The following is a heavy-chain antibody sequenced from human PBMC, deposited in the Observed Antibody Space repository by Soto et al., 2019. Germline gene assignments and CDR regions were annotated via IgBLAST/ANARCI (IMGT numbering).Heavy chain of an antibody. J-gene: IGHJ6*02. CDR2: IIPFIGTA. CDR3: ARVVMTTVPPSYYYGMDV. CDR1: GGTFSSYA. D-gene: IGHD4-4*01. Sequence: SVKVSCKASGGTFSSYAISWVRQAPGQGLEWMGRIIPFIGTANYAQKFQGRVTITADESTSTAYMELTSLRSEDTAVYYCARVVMTTVPPSYYYGMDVWGQGTSVTVSS. V-gene: IGHV1-69*11.